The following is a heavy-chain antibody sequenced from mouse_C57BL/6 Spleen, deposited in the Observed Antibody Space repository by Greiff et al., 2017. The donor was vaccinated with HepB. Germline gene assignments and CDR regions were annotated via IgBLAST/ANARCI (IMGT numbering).Heavy chain of an antibody. V-gene: IGHV1-69*01. J-gene: IGHJ3*01. CDR3: ARGNYVLGAY. Sequence: QVQLQQPGAELVMPGASVKLSCKASGYTFTSYWMHWVNQRPGQGLEWIGEIDPSDSYTNYNQKFKGKSTLTVDKSSSTAYMQLSSLTSEDSAVYYCARGNYVLGAYWGQGTLVTVSA. D-gene: IGHD2-1*01. CDR1: GYTFTSYW. CDR2: IDPSDSYT.